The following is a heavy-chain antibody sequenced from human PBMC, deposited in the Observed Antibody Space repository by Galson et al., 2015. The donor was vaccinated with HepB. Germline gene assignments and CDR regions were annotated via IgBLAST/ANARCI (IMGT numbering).Heavy chain of an antibody. D-gene: IGHD4-17*01. Sequence: SLRLSCAASGFTFSSYWMHWVRQAPGKGLAWVSRINSDGSSTSYADSVKGRFTISRDNAKNTLYLQMNSLRAEDTAVYYCAREGETYGDYESRDFDYWGQGTLVTVSS. CDR3: AREGETYGDYESRDFDY. V-gene: IGHV3-74*01. CDR1: GFTFSSYW. J-gene: IGHJ4*02. CDR2: INSDGSST.